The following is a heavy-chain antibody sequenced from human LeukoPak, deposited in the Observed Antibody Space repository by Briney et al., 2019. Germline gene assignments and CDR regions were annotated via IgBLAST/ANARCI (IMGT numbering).Heavy chain of an antibody. CDR1: GNSFTNNW. CDR2: INPDDSDT. Sequence: GESLKISCKGSGNSFTNNWIAWVRQMPGKGLEWMGIINPDDSDTQYSAPFQGQVTISADRSPPTAYLHWSSLKASDTAMYYCARGAYGSGSSYNYYGMDVWGQGTTVTVSS. CDR3: ARGAYGSGSSYNYYGMDV. D-gene: IGHD3-10*01. J-gene: IGHJ6*02. V-gene: IGHV5-51*01.